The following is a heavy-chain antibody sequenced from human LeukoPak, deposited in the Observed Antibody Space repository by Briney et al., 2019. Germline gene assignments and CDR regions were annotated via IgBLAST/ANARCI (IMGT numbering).Heavy chain of an antibody. V-gene: IGHV3-23*01. J-gene: IGHJ6*02. CDR3: AKDSKSGSYYDNFYYGMDV. D-gene: IGHD1-26*01. CDR2: ISSSGGST. CDR1: GFTFSSYA. Sequence: GGSLRLSCAASGFTFSSYAMSWVRQAPGKGLEWVSAISSSGGSTYYADSVKGRFTISRDNSKSTLHLQMNSLRAEDTAVYYCAKDSKSGSYYDNFYYGMDVWGQGTTVTVSS.